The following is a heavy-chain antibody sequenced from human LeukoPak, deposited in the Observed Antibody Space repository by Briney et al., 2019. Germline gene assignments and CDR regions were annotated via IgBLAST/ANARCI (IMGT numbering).Heavy chain of an antibody. J-gene: IGHJ4*02. V-gene: IGHV1-3*01. CDR3: ARLANQLLYGHFDY. D-gene: IGHD2-2*01. CDR2: INAGNGNT. Sequence: GASVKVSCKASGYTFTSYAMHWVRQAPGQRLEWMGWINAGNGNTKYSQKFQGRVTITRDTSASTAYMELSSLRSEDTAVYYCARLANQLLYGHFDYWGQGTLVTVSS. CDR1: GYTFTSYA.